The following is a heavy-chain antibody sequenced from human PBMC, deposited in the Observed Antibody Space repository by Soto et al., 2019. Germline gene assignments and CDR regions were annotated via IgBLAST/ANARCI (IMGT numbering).Heavy chain of an antibody. CDR2: ISSIGST. CDR3: ARGLVIRPYYYHGMDV. V-gene: IGHV4-30-4*01. Sequence: SETLSLTCTVSGGSISSGDYFWSWIRQSPGKGLEWIGYISSIGSTYYDPSLKSRVSVSRDTSKNQFSLKLSSVTTTDTVVYYCARGLVIRPYYYHGMDVWGQGTTVTVSS. D-gene: IGHD3-9*01. J-gene: IGHJ6*02. CDR1: GGSISSGDYF.